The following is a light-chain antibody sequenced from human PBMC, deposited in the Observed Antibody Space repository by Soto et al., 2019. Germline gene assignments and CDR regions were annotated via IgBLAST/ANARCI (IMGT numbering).Light chain of an antibody. J-gene: IGLJ3*02. CDR3: SSFTSSNTWV. CDR2: EVS. CDR1: SSDVGSYNR. V-gene: IGLV2-18*02. Sequence: QSALTQPPSVSGSPGQSVTISCTGTSSDVGSYNRVSWYLQPPGTAPKLIFYEVSNRPSGVPDRFFGSKSGNTASLTISGLQAEDEADYYCSSFTSSNTWVFGGGTKLT.